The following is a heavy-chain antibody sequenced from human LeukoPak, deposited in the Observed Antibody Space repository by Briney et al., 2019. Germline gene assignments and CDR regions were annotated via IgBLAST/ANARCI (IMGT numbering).Heavy chain of an antibody. D-gene: IGHD2/OR15-2a*01. V-gene: IGHV3-11*01. CDR3: TRLPFPPAGYYFYYYYMDV. J-gene: IGHJ6*03. CDR2: ISATGSSI. Sequence: PGGSLRLSCAASGFTFSDYFMSWIRQAPGKGLEWVSYISATGSSINYADSVKGRFTISRDNAKNSLYLQMNSLRAEDTAVYYCTRLPFPPAGYYFYYYYMDVWGKGTTVTVSS. CDR1: GFTFSDYF.